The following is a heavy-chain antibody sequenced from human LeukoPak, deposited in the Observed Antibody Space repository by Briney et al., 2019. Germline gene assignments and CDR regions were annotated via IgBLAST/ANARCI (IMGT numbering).Heavy chain of an antibody. V-gene: IGHV1-2*02. CDR1: GYTFTGYY. Sequence: ASVKVSCKASGYTFTGYYMHWVRQAPGQGLEWMGWINPNSGGTNYAQTFQGRVTMTRDTSISTAYMELSRLRSDDTAVYYCARVGYYYDSSGYYYPSWGQGTLVTVSS. J-gene: IGHJ5*02. D-gene: IGHD3-22*01. CDR2: INPNSGGT. CDR3: ARVGYYYDSSGYYYPS.